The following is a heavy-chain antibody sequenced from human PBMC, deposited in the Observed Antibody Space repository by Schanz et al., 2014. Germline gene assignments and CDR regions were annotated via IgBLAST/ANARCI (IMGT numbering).Heavy chain of an antibody. J-gene: IGHJ4*02. CDR3: ARDRRNADLDY. CDR2: INTGGDST. D-gene: IGHD1-1*01. Sequence: DVQLLESGGGLVQPGGSLRLSCTASGFTFSSYSMNWVRQAPGKGLEWVSSINTGGDSTYYADSVKGRFTISRDNAKNSLYLEMNSLRAEDTALYYCARDRRNADLDYWGQGTLVTVSS. V-gene: IGHV3-48*01. CDR1: GFTFSSYS.